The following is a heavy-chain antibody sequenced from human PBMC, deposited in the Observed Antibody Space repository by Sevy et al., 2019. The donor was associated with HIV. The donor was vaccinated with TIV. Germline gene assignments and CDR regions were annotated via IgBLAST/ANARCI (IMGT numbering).Heavy chain of an antibody. CDR3: ARDPGYSGYDWGALTYYFDY. CDR2: IRLDGNDK. D-gene: IGHD5-12*01. J-gene: IGHJ4*02. Sequence: GGSLSLSCAAFGFSFSNYGMHWVRQAPGKGPEWVSSIRLDGNDKQYADSVKGRFTISRDNSKNTLNLQMNSLRAEDTAVYYWARDPGYSGYDWGALTYYFDYWGQGTLVTVSS. CDR1: GFSFSNYG. V-gene: IGHV3-30*02.